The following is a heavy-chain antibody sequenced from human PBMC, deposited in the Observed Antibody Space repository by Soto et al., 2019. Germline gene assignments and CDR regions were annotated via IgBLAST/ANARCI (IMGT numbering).Heavy chain of an antibody. CDR1: GGSIGSSSYY. D-gene: IGHD1-1*01. J-gene: IGHJ4*02. V-gene: IGHV4-39*01. CDR2: IYYSGST. Sequence: TSETLSLTCTVSGGSIGSSSYYWGWIRQPPGKGLEWIGSIYYSGSTYYNPSLKSRVTISVDTSKNQFSLKLSSVTAADTAVYYCARRGAYNWNDNVDYWGQGTLVTVSS. CDR3: ARRGAYNWNDNVDY.